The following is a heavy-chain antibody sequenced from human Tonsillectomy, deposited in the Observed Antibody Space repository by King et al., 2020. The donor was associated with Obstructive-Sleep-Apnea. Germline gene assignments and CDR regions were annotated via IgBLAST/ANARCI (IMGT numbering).Heavy chain of an antibody. CDR1: GFTFSSYA. J-gene: IGHJ6*02. Sequence: VQLVESGGGLVQPGGSLRLSCAASGFTFSSYAMSWVRQAPGKGLEWVSGISGSGGSTYYADSVKGRFTISRDNSKNTLYLQMNSLRAEDTAVYYCAKEELDWERPDDYYNYYGLDVWGQGTTVTVSS. CDR3: AKEELDWERPDDYYNYYGLDV. CDR2: ISGSGGST. D-gene: IGHD3/OR15-3a*01. V-gene: IGHV3-23*04.